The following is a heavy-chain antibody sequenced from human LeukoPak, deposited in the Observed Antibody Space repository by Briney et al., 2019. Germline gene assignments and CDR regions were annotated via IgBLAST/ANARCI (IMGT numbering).Heavy chain of an antibody. Sequence: SETLSLTCTVSGGSISSGGYYWSWIRQHPGKCLEWIGYIYYSGTTYYNPSLKSRVTISVETSKNQFSLKLSSVTAADTAVYYCARKTASRLPDYWGQGTLVTVSS. V-gene: IGHV4-31*03. D-gene: IGHD4-11*01. CDR3: ARKTASRLPDY. CDR1: GGSISSGGYY. J-gene: IGHJ4*02. CDR2: IYYSGTT.